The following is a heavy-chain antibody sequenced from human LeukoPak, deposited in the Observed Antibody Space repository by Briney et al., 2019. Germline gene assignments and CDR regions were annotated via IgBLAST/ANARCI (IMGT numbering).Heavy chain of an antibody. CDR1: GGSISNTNW. CDR2: IYYSGST. J-gene: IGHJ4*02. D-gene: IGHD1-26*01. Sequence: PSGTLSLTCGVSGGSISNTNWWTWVRQPPGKGLEWIGSIYYSGSTYYNPSLKSRVTISVDTSKNQFSLKLSSVTAADTAVYYCARGLVGAIGFDYWGQGTLVTVSS. CDR3: ARGLVGAIGFDY. V-gene: IGHV4-4*02.